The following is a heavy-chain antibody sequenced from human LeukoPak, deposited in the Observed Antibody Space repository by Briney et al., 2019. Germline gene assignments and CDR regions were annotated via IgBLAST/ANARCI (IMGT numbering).Heavy chain of an antibody. J-gene: IGHJ6*03. CDR3: ARVPAASYYYYYYMDV. V-gene: IGHV4-4*09. CDR1: GGSISSYY. Sequence: SETLSLTCTVSGGSISSYYWSWIRQPPEMGLEWIGYIYTSGSTNYNPSLKSRVTISVDTSNNQFSLKLTSVTAADTAVYYCARVPAASYYYYYYMDVWGKGTTVTVSS. D-gene: IGHD2-2*01. CDR2: IYTSGST.